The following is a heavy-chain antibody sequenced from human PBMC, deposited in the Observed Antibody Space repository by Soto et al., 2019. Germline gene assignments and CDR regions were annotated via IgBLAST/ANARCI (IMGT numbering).Heavy chain of an antibody. J-gene: IGHJ4*02. CDR3: AKDLFVNIGSHPGGFDY. D-gene: IGHD1-26*01. CDR1: GFTFDDYA. CDR2: ISWNSGHI. Sequence: EVQLVESGGGLVQPDRSLRLSCAASGFTFDDYAMHWVRQAPGKGLEWISGISWNSGHIGYADSVKGRFTISRDNAKNSLYLQMNSLRVEDTALYYCAKDLFVNIGSHPGGFDYWGRGTLVTVSS. V-gene: IGHV3-9*01.